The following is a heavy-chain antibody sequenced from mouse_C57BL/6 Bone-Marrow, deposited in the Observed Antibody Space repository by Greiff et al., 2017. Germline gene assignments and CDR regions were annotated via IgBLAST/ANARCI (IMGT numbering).Heavy chain of an antibody. J-gene: IGHJ1*03. CDR1: GYTFTSYW. D-gene: IGHD1-1*01. CDR3: GIYCSLWYFDV. CDR2: IDPSDSYT. Sequence: QVQLQQPGAELVRPGTSVKLSCKASGYTFTSYWMHWVKQRPGQGLEWIGVIDPSDSYTNYNQKFKGKATLTVDTSSSTAYMQLSSLTSEDSAVYYCGIYCSLWYFDVGGTGTTVTVSS. V-gene: IGHV1-59*01.